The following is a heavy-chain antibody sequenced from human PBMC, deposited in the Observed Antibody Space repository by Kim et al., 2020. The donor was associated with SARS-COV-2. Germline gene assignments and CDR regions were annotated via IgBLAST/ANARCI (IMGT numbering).Heavy chain of an antibody. D-gene: IGHD5-12*01. V-gene: IGHV3-72*01. CDR2: SGNRRNSHTT. J-gene: IGHJ3*02. CDR1: GFTFSDHY. Sequence: GGSLRLSCAGSGFTFSDHYMDWVRQAPGKGLEWVGRSGNRRNSHTTEYAASVKGRFTISRDDSKNSMYLQINSLKTEDTAVYYCSRGYSGIDIYAFDIWG. CDR3: SRGYSGIDIYAFDI.